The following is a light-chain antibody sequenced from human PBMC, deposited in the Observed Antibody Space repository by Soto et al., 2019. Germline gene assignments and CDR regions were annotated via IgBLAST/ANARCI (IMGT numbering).Light chain of an antibody. J-gene: IGKJ5*01. Sequence: EVVLTQAPGTMSLSPGERASLSCRASQSVTSRYLAWYKQKPGQAPRLLIYGVSNRATGIPERFSGSGSGTDCTLTISSLEPEDFAVDYCQQYGTLPINFGQWTRRAI. CDR1: QSVTSRY. CDR2: GVS. V-gene: IGKV3-20*01. CDR3: QQYGTLPIN.